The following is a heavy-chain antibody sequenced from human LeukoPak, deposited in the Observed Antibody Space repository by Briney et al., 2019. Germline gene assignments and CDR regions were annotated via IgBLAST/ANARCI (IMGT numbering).Heavy chain of an antibody. CDR3: ARGEWELLSHYWYFDL. Sequence: SETLSLTCTVSGGSVSSGSYYWSWIRQPPGKGLEWIGYIYYSGSTNYNPSLKSRVTISVDTSKNQFSLKLNSVTPEDTAVYYCARGEWELLSHYWYFDLWGRGTLVTVSS. D-gene: IGHD1-26*01. J-gene: IGHJ2*01. V-gene: IGHV4-61*01. CDR2: IYYSGST. CDR1: GGSVSSGSYY.